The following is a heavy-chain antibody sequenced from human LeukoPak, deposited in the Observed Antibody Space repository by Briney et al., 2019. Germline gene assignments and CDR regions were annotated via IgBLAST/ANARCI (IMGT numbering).Heavy chain of an antibody. CDR3: ATSRTPPPKIIAAAGPFDP. CDR2: FDPEDGET. J-gene: IGHJ5*02. V-gene: IGHV1-24*01. CDR1: GYTLTELS. D-gene: IGHD6-13*01. Sequence: ASVKVSCKVSGYTLTELSMHWVRQAPGKGLEWMGGFDPEDGETIYAQKFQGRVTMTEDTSTGTAYMELSSLRSEDTAVYYCATSRTPPPKIIAAAGPFDPWGQGTLVTVSS.